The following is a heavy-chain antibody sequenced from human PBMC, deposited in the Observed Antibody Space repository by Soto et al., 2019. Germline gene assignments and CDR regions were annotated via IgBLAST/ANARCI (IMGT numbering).Heavy chain of an antibody. Sequence: PSQTLSLTCAISGDSVSTNSVAWNWIRQSPSRGLEWLGRTYYRSKWYNDYAVSVKSRITINPDTSKNQFSLQLNSVTPEDTAVYYCVGASPGYGYYVLFGCWGQGTLVAVSS. D-gene: IGHD4-17*01. CDR1: GDSVSTNSVA. CDR3: VGASPGYGYYVLFGC. J-gene: IGHJ4*02. V-gene: IGHV6-1*01. CDR2: TYYRSKWYN.